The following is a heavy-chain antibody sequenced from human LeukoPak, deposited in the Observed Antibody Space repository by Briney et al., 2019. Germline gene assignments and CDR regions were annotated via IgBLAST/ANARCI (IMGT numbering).Heavy chain of an antibody. Sequence: PSQTLSLTCTVSGGSISSGDYYSSWIRHPPGKGLEWIGYIYYSGSTYYNPSLKSRVTISGDTPKNQFSLKLTSVTAADTAVYYCARVNSDDHGDYWGQGTLVTVSS. V-gene: IGHV4-30-4*01. D-gene: IGHD4-23*01. J-gene: IGHJ4*02. CDR3: ARVNSDDHGDY. CDR1: GGSISSGDYY. CDR2: IYYSGST.